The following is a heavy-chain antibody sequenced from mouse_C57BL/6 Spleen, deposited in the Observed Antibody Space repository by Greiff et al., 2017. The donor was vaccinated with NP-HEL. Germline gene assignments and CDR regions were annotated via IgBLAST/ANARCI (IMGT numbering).Heavy chain of an antibody. CDR1: GYAFTNYL. D-gene: IGHD1-1*01. J-gene: IGHJ4*01. CDR2: INPGSGGT. CDR3: ARYRGSSHTAMDY. V-gene: IGHV1-54*01. Sequence: VQLQQSGAELVRPGTSVKVSCKASGYAFTNYLIEWVKQRPGQGLEWIGVINPGSGGTNYNEKFKGKATLTADKSSSTAYMQLSSLTSEDSAVYFCARYRGSSHTAMDYWGQGTSVTVSS.